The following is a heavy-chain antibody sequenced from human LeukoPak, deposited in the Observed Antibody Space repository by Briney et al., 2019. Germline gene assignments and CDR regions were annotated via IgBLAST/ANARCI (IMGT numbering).Heavy chain of an antibody. D-gene: IGHD2-15*01. Sequence: GGSLRLSCAASGFTFRDYAMYWVRQAPGKGLEWVSGISWDSSSVAYADSVKGRFTISRDNAKDSLYLQMNSLRAEDMALYYCAKDVGGPLADAFDIWGQGTMVTVSS. CDR2: ISWDSSSV. J-gene: IGHJ3*02. CDR1: GFTFRDYA. V-gene: IGHV3-9*03. CDR3: AKDVGGPLADAFDI.